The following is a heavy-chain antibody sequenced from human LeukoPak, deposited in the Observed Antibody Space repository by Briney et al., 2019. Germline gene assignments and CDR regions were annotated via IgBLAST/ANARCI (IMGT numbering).Heavy chain of an antibody. CDR1: GGTFSSYA. D-gene: IGHD2-2*01. Sequence: SVKVSCKASGGTFSSYAISWVRQAPGQGLEWMGGIIPIFGTANYAQKFQGRVTITADESTSTAHMELSSLRSEDTAVYYCAARSTRALVDYWGQGTLVTVSS. CDR3: AARSTRALVDY. V-gene: IGHV1-69*13. J-gene: IGHJ4*02. CDR2: IIPIFGTA.